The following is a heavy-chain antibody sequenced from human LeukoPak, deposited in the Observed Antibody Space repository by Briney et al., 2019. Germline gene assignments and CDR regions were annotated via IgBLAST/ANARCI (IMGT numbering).Heavy chain of an antibody. J-gene: IGHJ6*03. CDR1: AYTSPNYG. D-gene: IGHD2-2*01. Sequence: ASVKVSCKASAYTSPNYGITWVRQAPGRGLEWMGWISTYNGNTQYAQKFQGRVTMTTDTPTKTVYMELSNLRSNDTAVYYCALPAKGAFFYYYMEVWGKETTVTVSS. CDR3: ALPAKGAFFYYYMEV. CDR2: ISTYNGNT. V-gene: IGHV1-18*01.